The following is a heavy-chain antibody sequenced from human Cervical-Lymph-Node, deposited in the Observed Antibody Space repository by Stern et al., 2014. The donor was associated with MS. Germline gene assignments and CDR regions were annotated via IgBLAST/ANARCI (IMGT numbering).Heavy chain of an antibody. CDR2: IGWDSNNI. D-gene: IGHD2-15*01. J-gene: IGHJ6*02. Sequence: EVQLVQSGGGLVQPGRSLRLSCAASGFTFDDYAMHWVRQAPGKGLEWVSGIGWDSNNIGYADSVKGRFTISRDNAKNSLYLKMNSLRGEDTALYYCAKDRPPHCSGVSCNNYYYNGMDVWGQGTAVTVSS. CDR1: GFTFDDYA. V-gene: IGHV3-9*01. CDR3: AKDRPPHCSGVSCNNYYYNGMDV.